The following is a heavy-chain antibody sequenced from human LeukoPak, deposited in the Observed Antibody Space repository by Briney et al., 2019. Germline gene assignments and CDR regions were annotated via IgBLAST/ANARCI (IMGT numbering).Heavy chain of an antibody. V-gene: IGHV3-23*01. CDR3: LSGSYYNVPYYFDC. D-gene: IGHD3-10*01. CDR2: ISGSGGST. Sequence: PGGSLRLSCAASGFTFSSHGMSWVRQAPGKGLEWVSAISGSGGSTYYADSVKGRFTISRDNSKNTLYLQMNSLRAEDTAVYYCLSGSYYNVPYYFDCWGQGTLVTVSS. CDR1: GFTFSSHG. J-gene: IGHJ4*02.